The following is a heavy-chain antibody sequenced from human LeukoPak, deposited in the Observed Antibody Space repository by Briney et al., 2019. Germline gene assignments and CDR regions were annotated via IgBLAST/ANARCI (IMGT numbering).Heavy chain of an antibody. CDR2: ISGSGGST. Sequence: PGGSLRLSCAASGFTFSSYAMTWVRQAPGKGLEWVSAISGSGGSTYYADSVKGRFTISRDNAKNSLYLQMNSLRAEDTAVYYCARVKDDAFDIXXXXTMVTVSS. CDR3: ARVKDDAFDI. V-gene: IGHV3-23*01. CDR1: GFTFSSYA. J-gene: IGHJ3*02.